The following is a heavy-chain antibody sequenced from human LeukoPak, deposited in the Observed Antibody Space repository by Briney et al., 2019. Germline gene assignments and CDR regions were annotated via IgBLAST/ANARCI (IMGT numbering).Heavy chain of an antibody. CDR2: INPNSGGT. CDR3: GRGARPPHYYYYMDV. D-gene: IGHD5-12*01. V-gene: IGHV1-2*02. Sequence: ASVKVSCKASGYTFTGYYMHWVRQAPGQGLEWMGWINPNSGGTNYAQKFQGRVTITADKSTTTAYMELSNLRSEDTAVYYCGRGARPPHYYYYMDVWGKGTTVTVSS. J-gene: IGHJ6*03. CDR1: GYTFTGYY.